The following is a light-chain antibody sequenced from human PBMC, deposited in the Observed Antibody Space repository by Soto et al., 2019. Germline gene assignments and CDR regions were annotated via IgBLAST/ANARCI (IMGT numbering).Light chain of an antibody. CDR1: SSDVGGYNY. CDR3: SSYAGSNNLV. V-gene: IGLV2-8*01. Sequence: QPALTQPPSASGSPGQSVTISCTGTSSDVGGYNYVSWYQQHPGKAPKLIIFEVSKRPSGVPDRFSGSKSGDTASLTVSGLQAEDEADYYCSSYAGSNNLVFGGGTKLTVL. CDR2: EVS. J-gene: IGLJ2*01.